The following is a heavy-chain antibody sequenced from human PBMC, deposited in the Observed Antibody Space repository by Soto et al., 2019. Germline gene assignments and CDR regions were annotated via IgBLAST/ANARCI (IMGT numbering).Heavy chain of an antibody. CDR2: ISGSGGST. D-gene: IGHD4-4*01. J-gene: IGHJ4*02. V-gene: IGHV3-23*01. Sequence: GGSLRLSCAASGFTFSSYAMSWVRQAPGKGLEWVSAISGSGGSTYYADSVKGRFTISRDNSKNTLYLQMNSLRAEDTAVYYCARDPPTVTTSVLIQDDYWGQGTLVTVSS. CDR1: GFTFSSYA. CDR3: ARDPPTVTTSVLIQDDY.